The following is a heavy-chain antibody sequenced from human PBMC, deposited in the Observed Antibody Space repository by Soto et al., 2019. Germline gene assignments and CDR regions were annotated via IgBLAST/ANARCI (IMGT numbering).Heavy chain of an antibody. CDR3: ATQGLTTYYFGY. J-gene: IGHJ4*02. CDR2: IDLSESYT. V-gene: IGHV5-10-1*01. CDR1: GGSFASQW. Sequence: GESLKISCKVSGGSFASQWISWVRQVPGKGQEWMGRIDLSESYTTYNPSFQGHVTFSADKSITTAYLQWRSLEASDTAIYYCATQGLTTYYFGYWGQGTLVTVSS.